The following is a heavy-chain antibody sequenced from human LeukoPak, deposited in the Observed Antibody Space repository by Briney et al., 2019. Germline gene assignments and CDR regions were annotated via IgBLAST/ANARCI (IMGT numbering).Heavy chain of an antibody. V-gene: IGHV3-30*02. D-gene: IGHD2-15*01. J-gene: IGHJ4*02. CDR3: AKDFALLGYCSGGTCHAGDF. Sequence: GGSLRLSCAASGFTFSSYGMHWVRQAPGKGLEWVAFIRYDGSNKYYADSVKGRFTISRDNSKNTLYLQMNSLRAEDTAVYYCAKDFALLGYCSGGTCHAGDFWGQGTLVTVSS. CDR2: IRYDGSNK. CDR1: GFTFSSYG.